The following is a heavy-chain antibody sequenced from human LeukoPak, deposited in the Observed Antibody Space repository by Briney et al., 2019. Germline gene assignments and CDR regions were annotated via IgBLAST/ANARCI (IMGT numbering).Heavy chain of an antibody. J-gene: IGHJ4*02. Sequence: KASETLSLTCTVSGGSISSSYWSWIRQPPGKGLEWIGYIYYSGSTNYNPSLKSRVTISVDTSNNQFSLKLSSVTAADTAVYYCARGTWNYVDFDYWGQGTLVTVSS. CDR3: ARGTWNYVDFDY. CDR1: GGSISSSY. D-gene: IGHD1-7*01. V-gene: IGHV4-59*01. CDR2: IYYSGST.